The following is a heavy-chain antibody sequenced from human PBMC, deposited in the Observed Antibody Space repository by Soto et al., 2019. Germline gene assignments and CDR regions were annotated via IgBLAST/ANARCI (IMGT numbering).Heavy chain of an antibody. J-gene: IGHJ4*02. V-gene: IGHV4-30-2*01. CDR2: INHLETT. CDR3: ARGGGSDSFDY. Sequence: SETLSLTCTVSGASITFGGYSWSWIRQTPGKGLEWIGYINHLETTFYNPSFESRLTLSIDRAKNQFSLKLHSMSAAGRAVYFCARGGGSDSFDYWGQGILVTVSS. CDR1: GASITFGGYS. D-gene: IGHD1-26*01.